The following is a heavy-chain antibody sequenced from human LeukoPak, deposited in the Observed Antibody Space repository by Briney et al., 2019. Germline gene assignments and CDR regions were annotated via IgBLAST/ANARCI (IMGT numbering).Heavy chain of an antibody. V-gene: IGHV4-4*07. CDR1: GGSITNYY. D-gene: IGHD3-22*01. CDR2: IYISGST. CDR3: ARQYYDSSGYYYRDAFDI. Sequence: PSETLSLTCTVSGGSITNYYWNWIRQPAGKGLEWIGRIYISGSTNYNPSLKSRVTISVDTSKNQFSLKLSSVTAADTAVYYCARQYYDSSGYYYRDAFDIWGQGTMVTVSS. J-gene: IGHJ3*02.